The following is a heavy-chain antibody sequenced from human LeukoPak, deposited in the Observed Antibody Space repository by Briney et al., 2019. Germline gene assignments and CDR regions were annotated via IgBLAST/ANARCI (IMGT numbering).Heavy chain of an antibody. J-gene: IGHJ4*02. CDR3: AGFYYYDSSGFDY. V-gene: IGHV1-2*02. CDR1: GYTFTGYY. CDR2: INPNSGGT. D-gene: IGHD3-22*01. Sequence: ASVKVSCKASGYTFTGYYMHWVRQAPGQGLEWMGWINPNSGGTNYAQKFQGRVTMTRDTSISTAYMELSRLRSDDTAVYYCAGFYYYDSSGFDYWGQGTLVTVSS.